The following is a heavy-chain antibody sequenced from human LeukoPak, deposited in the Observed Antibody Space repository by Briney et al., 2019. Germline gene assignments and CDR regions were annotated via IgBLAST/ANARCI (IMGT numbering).Heavy chain of an antibody. Sequence: GGSLRLSCAASGFTFGTYWMNWVRQAPGKGLEWVASIKQDGSEKYYVDSVKGRFTISRDNAKNSLYLQMNSLRAEDTAVYYCARGLDAFDIWGQGTKVTVSS. J-gene: IGHJ3*02. V-gene: IGHV3-7*02. CDR3: ARGLDAFDI. CDR2: IKQDGSEK. D-gene: IGHD3/OR15-3a*01. CDR1: GFTFGTYW.